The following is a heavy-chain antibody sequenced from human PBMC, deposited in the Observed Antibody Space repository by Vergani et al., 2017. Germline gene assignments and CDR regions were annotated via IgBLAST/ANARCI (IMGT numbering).Heavy chain of an antibody. CDR2: IYPGDSDT. Sequence: EVQLVQSGAEVKKPGESLKISCKGSGYSFTSYWIGWVRQMPGKGLECMGIIYPGDSDTRYSPSFQGQVTISADKSISTAYLQWSSLKASDTAMYYCARRGYSYGPPDYYYGMDVWGQGTTVTVSS. CDR3: ARRGYSYGPPDYYYGMDV. V-gene: IGHV5-51*03. D-gene: IGHD5-18*01. J-gene: IGHJ6*02. CDR1: GYSFTSYW.